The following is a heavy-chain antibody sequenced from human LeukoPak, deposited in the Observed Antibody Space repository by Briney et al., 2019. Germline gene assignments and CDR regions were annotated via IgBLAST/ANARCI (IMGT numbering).Heavy chain of an antibody. D-gene: IGHD3-3*01. V-gene: IGHV4-59*12. CDR3: ARGRRGITIFGVVNKLLNWFDP. CDR1: GGSISSYY. Sequence: PSETLSLTCTVSGGSISSYYWSWLRQPPGKGLEWIGYIYYSGSTNYNPSLKSRVTISVDTSKNQFSLKLSSVTAADTAVYYCARGRRGITIFGVVNKLLNWFDPWGQGTLVTVSS. CDR2: IYYSGST. J-gene: IGHJ5*02.